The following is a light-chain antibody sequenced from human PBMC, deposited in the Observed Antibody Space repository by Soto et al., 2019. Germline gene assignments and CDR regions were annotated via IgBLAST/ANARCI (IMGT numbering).Light chain of an antibody. CDR3: QQYGSSPT. V-gene: IGKV3-20*01. CDR1: QSVSSSY. Sequence: EIVLTQSPGTLSLSPGERATLSCRASQSVSSSYLAWYQQKPGQAPRLLIYGASSRATGIPDRFSGSGSETDFTLTISRREPEDFAVYYCQQYGSSPTFGQGTRLEIK. CDR2: GAS. J-gene: IGKJ5*01.